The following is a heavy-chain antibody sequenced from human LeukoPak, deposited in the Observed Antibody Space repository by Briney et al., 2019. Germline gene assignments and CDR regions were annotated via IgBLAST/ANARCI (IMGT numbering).Heavy chain of an antibody. CDR2: INHSGST. CDR1: GGSFSGYY. Sequence: ASETLSLTCAVYGGSFSGYYWSWIRQPPGKGLEWIGEINHSGSTNYNPSLKSRVTISVDTSKNQFSLKLSSVTAADTAVYYYARDDTIFGWHYWGQGTLVAVSS. J-gene: IGHJ4*02. D-gene: IGHD3-3*01. CDR3: ARDDTIFGWHY. V-gene: IGHV4-34*01.